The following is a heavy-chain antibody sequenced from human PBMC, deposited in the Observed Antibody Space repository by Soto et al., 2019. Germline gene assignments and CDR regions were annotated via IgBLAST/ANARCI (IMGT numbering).Heavy chain of an antibody. Sequence: EVQLLESGGGLVQPGGSLRLSCAASGFTFSSYAMRWVRQAPVKGLEWVSAISGRGDSTYYADSVKGRFTISRDNSKNTLYLQMNSLRAEDMAVYYCARRGSGSYYDYWGQGTLVTVSS. V-gene: IGHV3-23*01. CDR2: ISGRGDST. D-gene: IGHD1-26*01. CDR1: GFTFSSYA. J-gene: IGHJ4*02. CDR3: ARRGSGSYYDY.